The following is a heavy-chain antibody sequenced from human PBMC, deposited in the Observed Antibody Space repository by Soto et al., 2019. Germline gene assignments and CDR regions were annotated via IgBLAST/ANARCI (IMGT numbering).Heavy chain of an antibody. CDR1: GYTFTSNY. V-gene: IGHV1-46*01. J-gene: IGHJ4*02. D-gene: IGHD2-8*01. CDR3: ARVPFINGECPYYYFDY. Sequence: ASVKVSCKASGYTFTSNYMHWVRQAPGQGLEWMGIINPSGGSTSYAQKFQGRVTMTRDTPTSTVYMELSSLRSEDTAVYYCARVPFINGECPYYYFDYRGQATQVTGSS. CDR2: INPSGGST.